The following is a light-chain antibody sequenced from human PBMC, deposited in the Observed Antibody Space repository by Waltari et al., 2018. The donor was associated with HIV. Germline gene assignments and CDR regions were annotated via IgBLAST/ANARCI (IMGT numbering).Light chain of an antibody. CDR2: GNS. CDR1: SSNIGAGYA. J-gene: IGLJ1*01. CDR3: QSYDSSLSGYV. Sequence: QSVLTQPPSVSGAPGPRVTISCTGSSSNIGAGYAVPWYQQLPGTAPKLLIYGNSNRPSGVPDRFSGSKSGTSASLAITGLQAEDEADYYCQSYDSSLSGYVFGTGTKVTVL. V-gene: IGLV1-40*01.